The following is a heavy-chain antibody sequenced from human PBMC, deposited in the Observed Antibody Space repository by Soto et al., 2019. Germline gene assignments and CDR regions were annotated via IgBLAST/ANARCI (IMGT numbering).Heavy chain of an antibody. Sequence: APGQGLEWMGWISAHNGNTDYAQKLQGRVIVTRDTSTSTAYMELRSLRSDDTAVYYCARGRYGDYWGQGALVNVSS. J-gene: IGHJ4*02. D-gene: IGHD1-1*01. CDR2: ISAHNGNT. CDR3: ARGRYGDY. V-gene: IGHV1-18*01.